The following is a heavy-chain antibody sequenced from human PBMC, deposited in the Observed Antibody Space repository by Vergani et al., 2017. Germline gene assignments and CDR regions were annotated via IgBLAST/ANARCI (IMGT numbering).Heavy chain of an antibody. Sequence: QVQLQESGPGLVKPSGTLSLTCAVSGGSISSSNWWSWVRQPPGEGLEWFGEIYHSGSTNYNPSLKRRVTITVDKSKNQFSLKLSSVTAADTAVYYCARVREDSNAFDIWGQGTMVTVSS. D-gene: IGHD3-22*01. V-gene: IGHV4-4*02. CDR3: ARVREDSNAFDI. J-gene: IGHJ3*02. CDR2: IYHSGST. CDR1: GGSISSSNW.